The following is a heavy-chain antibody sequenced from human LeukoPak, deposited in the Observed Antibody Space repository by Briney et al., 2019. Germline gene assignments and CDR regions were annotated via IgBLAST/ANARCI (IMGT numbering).Heavy chain of an antibody. V-gene: IGHV3-64*01. CDR3: ARGLRLGELSLFDY. D-gene: IGHD3-16*02. CDR1: GFTFSSYA. CDR2: ISSNGGST. Sequence: GSLRLSCAASGFTFSSYAMHWVRQAPGKGLEYVSAISSNGGSTYYANSVKGRFTISRDNSKNTLYLQMGSLRAEDMAVYYCARGLRLGELSLFDYWGQGTLVTVSS. J-gene: IGHJ4*02.